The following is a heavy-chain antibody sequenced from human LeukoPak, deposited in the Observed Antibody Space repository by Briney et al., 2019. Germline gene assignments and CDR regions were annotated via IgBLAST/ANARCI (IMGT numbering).Heavy chain of an antibody. V-gene: IGHV1-69*01. D-gene: IGHD4-17*01. Sequence: GASVKVSCKASGGTFSSYAISWVRQAPGQGLEWMGGIIPIFGTANYAQKFQGRVTITAEESTSTAYMELSSLRSEDTAVYYCARMVDDYGDYGNYYYYYYGMDVWGQGTTVTVSS. CDR2: IIPIFGTA. J-gene: IGHJ6*02. CDR3: ARMVDDYGDYGNYYYYYYGMDV. CDR1: GGTFSSYA.